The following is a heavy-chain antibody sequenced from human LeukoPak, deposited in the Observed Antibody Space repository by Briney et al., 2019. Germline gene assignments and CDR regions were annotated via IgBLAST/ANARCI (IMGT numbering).Heavy chain of an antibody. CDR2: IKQDGSEK. V-gene: IGHV3-7*01. CDR1: GFTFSSYW. D-gene: IGHD1-26*01. CDR3: ARDLTGYSGSYSDY. Sequence: PGGSLLLSCAASGFTFSSYWMSWVRQAPGKGLEGVANIKQDGSEKYYVDSVKGRFTISRDNAKSSLYLQMNSLRAEDTAVYYCARDLTGYSGSYSDYWGQGTLVTVSS. J-gene: IGHJ4*02.